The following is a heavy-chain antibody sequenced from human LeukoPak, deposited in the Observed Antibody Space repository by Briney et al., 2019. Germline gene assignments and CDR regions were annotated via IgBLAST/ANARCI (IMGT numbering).Heavy chain of an antibody. CDR2: INHSGST. J-gene: IGHJ4*02. D-gene: IGHD6-13*01. Sequence: SETLSLTCAVYGGSFSGYFWSWLRQPPGKGLEWIGEINHSGSTNYNPSLKSRVTISVDTSKNQFSLKLSSVTAADTAVYYCARRRAAAGTSDFDYWGQGTLVTVSS. CDR3: ARRRAAAGTSDFDY. V-gene: IGHV4-34*01. CDR1: GGSFSGYF.